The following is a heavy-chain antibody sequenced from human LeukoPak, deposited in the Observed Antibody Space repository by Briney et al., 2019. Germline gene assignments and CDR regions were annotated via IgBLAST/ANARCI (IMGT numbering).Heavy chain of an antibody. J-gene: IGHJ4*02. V-gene: IGHV1-69*05. D-gene: IGHD3-22*01. CDR1: GGTFSSYV. CDR2: IIPIFGTA. Sequence: GASVKVSCKASGGTFSSYVISWVRQAPGPGLEWMGGIIPIFGTANYAQKFQGRVTITTDESTSTAYMELSSLRSEDTAVYYCARDSTYYYDSSGYYFGSYWGQGTLVTVSS. CDR3: ARDSTYYYDSSGYYFGSY.